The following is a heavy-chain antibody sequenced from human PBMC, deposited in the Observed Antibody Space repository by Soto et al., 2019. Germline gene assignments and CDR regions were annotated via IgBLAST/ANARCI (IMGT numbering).Heavy chain of an antibody. CDR3: AKADGEQWLIPHLDN. D-gene: IGHD6-19*01. V-gene: IGHV3-23*01. J-gene: IGHJ1*01. CDR2: ISCCGGST. CDR1: GFNFRKFA. Sequence: GSLRLSCEASGFNFRKFAMGWFRQSAGEGLEWVSGISCCGGSTFYADSVKGRFSLARDDSKNTLSLQLNSLRVEDTAHYYCAKADGEQWLIPHLDNWGQGTQVTVSS.